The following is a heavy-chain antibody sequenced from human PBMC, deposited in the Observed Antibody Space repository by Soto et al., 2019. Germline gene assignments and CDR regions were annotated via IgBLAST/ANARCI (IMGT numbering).Heavy chain of an antibody. CDR3: AKVLVGATAQTAPDS. J-gene: IGHJ4*02. CDR1: GGSIYTNDYY. V-gene: IGHV4-39*01. CDR2: IDYNGVT. Sequence: SETLSLTCTVSGGSIYTNDYYWGWIRQRPGRGLEWIGNIDYNGVTYYNRSLKSRVSISRDTSKNQFSLRLTSVTAADTALYHCAKVLVGATAQTAPDSWGPGTLVTVSS. D-gene: IGHD2-15*01.